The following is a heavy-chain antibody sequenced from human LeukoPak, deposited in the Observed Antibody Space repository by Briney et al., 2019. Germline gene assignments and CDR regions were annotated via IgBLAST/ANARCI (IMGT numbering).Heavy chain of an antibody. J-gene: IGHJ3*01. V-gene: IGHV4-61*01. Sequence: SETLSLTCTVSGGSISSSSYYWSWIRQPPGEGLEWIGYIYYSGSTNYNPSLKSRVTISLDTSKNQFSLKLSSVTAADTAVYYCARRVVVVTANDKSDAFDVWGQGTVVTVSS. CDR1: GGSISSSSYY. CDR2: IYYSGST. D-gene: IGHD2-21*02. CDR3: ARRVVVVTANDKSDAFDV.